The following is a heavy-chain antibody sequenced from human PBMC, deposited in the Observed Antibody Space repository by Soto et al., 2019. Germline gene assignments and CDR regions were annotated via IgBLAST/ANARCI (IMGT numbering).Heavy chain of an antibody. Sequence: QVQLVESGGGVVQPGRSLRLSCAASGFSFRSYGMHWVRQAPGKGLEWVALISDDGNNKYYADSVKGRFTISRDNSKNTLYLQVNSLRPEDTAVVYCGAGGDFSDYWGQGMLVTVSS. CDR2: ISDDGNNK. CDR1: GFSFRSYG. J-gene: IGHJ4*02. V-gene: IGHV3-30*03. CDR3: GAGGDFSDY. D-gene: IGHD1-26*01.